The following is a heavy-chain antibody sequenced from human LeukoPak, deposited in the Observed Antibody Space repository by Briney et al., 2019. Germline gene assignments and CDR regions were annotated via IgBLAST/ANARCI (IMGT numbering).Heavy chain of an antibody. CDR2: INHSGST. Sequence: SETLSLTCAVYGGSFSGYYWSWIRQPPGKGLEWIGEINHSGSTNYNPSLKSRVTISVDTSKNQFSLKLSSVTAADTAVYYCARGPPRQWLVKVGLDYWGQGTLVTVSS. V-gene: IGHV4-34*01. J-gene: IGHJ4*02. CDR3: ARGPPRQWLVKVGLDY. CDR1: GGSFSGYY. D-gene: IGHD6-19*01.